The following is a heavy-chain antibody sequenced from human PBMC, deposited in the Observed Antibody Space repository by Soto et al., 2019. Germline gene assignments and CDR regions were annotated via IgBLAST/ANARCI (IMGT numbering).Heavy chain of an antibody. CDR1: GYTFSNYD. CDR3: VKGEYYYDSSGYYPFDY. Sequence: ASVKVSCKASGYTFSNYDINWVRQATGQGLEWMGWMNPNSGNTGYAQKFQGRVTMTRNTSISTAYMELSSLRSEDTAVYYCVKGEYYYDSSGYYPFDYWGQGTLVTVS. D-gene: IGHD3-22*01. CDR2: MNPNSGNT. J-gene: IGHJ4*02. V-gene: IGHV1-8*01.